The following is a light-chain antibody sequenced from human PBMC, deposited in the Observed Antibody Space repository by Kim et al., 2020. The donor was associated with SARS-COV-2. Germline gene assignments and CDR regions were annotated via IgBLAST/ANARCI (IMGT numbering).Light chain of an antibody. Sequence: QSALTQPASVSGSPGQSLTISCTGTSSDVGGYNLVSWYQQHPGRAPKLIIYDVTKRPSGVPDRFSGSKSGNTASLTISGLQAEDEADYYCCSYAGNYTLVFGSGTQLTVL. CDR2: DVT. CDR1: SSDVGGYNL. V-gene: IGLV2-11*01. J-gene: IGLJ2*01. CDR3: CSYAGNYTLV.